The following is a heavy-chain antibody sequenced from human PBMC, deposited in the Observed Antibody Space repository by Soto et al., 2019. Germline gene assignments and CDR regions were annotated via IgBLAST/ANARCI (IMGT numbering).Heavy chain of an antibody. J-gene: IGHJ4*02. D-gene: IGHD6-19*01. CDR2: FSATSENT. CDR1: GFFFSSYT. CDR3: AKARDQQWVRLPFDY. Sequence: EVQLLESGGGLVQPGGSLRLSCVGSGFFFSSYTMTWVRQAPGKGLEWVSSFSATSENTYYADSVRGRFTISRDNSKNTLFLQMNSLTAEDTAMYYCAKARDQQWVRLPFDYWCQGILVIVSS. V-gene: IGHV3-23*01.